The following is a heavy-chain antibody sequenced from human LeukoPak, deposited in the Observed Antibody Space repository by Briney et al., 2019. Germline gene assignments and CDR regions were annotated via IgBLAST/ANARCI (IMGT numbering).Heavy chain of an antibody. V-gene: IGHV4-61*02. D-gene: IGHD6-19*01. Sequence: SETLSLTCTVSGGSISSGSYYWSWIRQPAGKGLEWIGRIYTSGSTHYNPSLKRRITISVDTSKHQFSLNRNCVTAADTAVYYCARAVGSSESNWFDPWGQGTLATVSS. CDR3: ARAVGSSESNWFDP. CDR2: IYTSGST. J-gene: IGHJ5*02. CDR1: GGSISSGSYY.